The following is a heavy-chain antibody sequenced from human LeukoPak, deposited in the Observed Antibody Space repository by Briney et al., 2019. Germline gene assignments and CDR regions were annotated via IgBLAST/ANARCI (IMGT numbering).Heavy chain of an antibody. CDR2: ISGSGGST. CDR1: GFTFSSYA. CDR3: AKDFWAGRDGYSPTGFDY. D-gene: IGHD5-24*01. Sequence: PPGGSLRLSCAASGFTFSSYAMSWVRQAPGKGLEWVSAISGSGGSTYYADSVKGRFTISRDNSKNTLYLQMNSLRAEDTAVYYCAKDFWAGRDGYSPTGFDYWGQGTLVTVSS. J-gene: IGHJ4*02. V-gene: IGHV3-23*01.